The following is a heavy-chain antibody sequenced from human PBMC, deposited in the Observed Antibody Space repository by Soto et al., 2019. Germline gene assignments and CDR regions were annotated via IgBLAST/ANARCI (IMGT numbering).Heavy chain of an antibody. Sequence: VQLQESGPGLVKPSETLSLTCTVSGGSISSYYWSWMRQPPGKGLEWIGYIYYSGSTNYNPSLKSRVTISVDTSKNQFSLKLSSVTAADTAVYYCARRYGFCFDYWGQGTLVTVSS. D-gene: IGHD5-18*01. J-gene: IGHJ4*02. V-gene: IGHV4-59*08. CDR3: ARRYGFCFDY. CDR2: IYYSGST. CDR1: GGSISSYY.